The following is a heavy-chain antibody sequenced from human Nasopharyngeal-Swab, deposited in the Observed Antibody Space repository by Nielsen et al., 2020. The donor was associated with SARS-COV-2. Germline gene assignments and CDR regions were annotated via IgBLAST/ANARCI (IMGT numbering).Heavy chain of an antibody. Sequence: SETLSLTCTVSGGSISSSSYCWGWIRQPPGKGLEWIGSIYYSGSTYYNPSLKSRVTISVDTSKSQFSLKLSSVTAADTAVYYCASDNWMGGHFDYWGQGTLVTVSS. CDR2: IYYSGST. CDR3: ASDNWMGGHFDY. D-gene: IGHD1-20*01. J-gene: IGHJ4*02. V-gene: IGHV4-39*01. CDR1: GGSISSSSYC.